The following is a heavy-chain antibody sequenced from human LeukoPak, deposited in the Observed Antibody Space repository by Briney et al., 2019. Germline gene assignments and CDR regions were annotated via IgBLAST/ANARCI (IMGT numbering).Heavy chain of an antibody. CDR2: INRDGSST. Sequence: GGSLRLSCAASGFTFSNYWMHWVRQAPGKGLVWVSRINRDGSSTDYLDAVKGRFTISRDNARNTLYLQMNSLRAEDTAVYYCARVPYVFDLWGQGTMVTVSS. J-gene: IGHJ3*01. CDR3: ARVPYVFDL. CDR1: GFTFSNYW. V-gene: IGHV3-74*01.